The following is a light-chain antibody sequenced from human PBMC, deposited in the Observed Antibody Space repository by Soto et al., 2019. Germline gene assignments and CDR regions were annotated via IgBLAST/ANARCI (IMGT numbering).Light chain of an antibody. V-gene: IGKV3-20*01. J-gene: IGKJ2*01. CDR3: QQYGSSPYT. Sequence: EIVLTQSPGTLSLSPGERATLSCRASQSVSSSYLAWYQQKPGQAPRLLIYGASSRATGIPDRFSGSGSGTDFTITISRLEPEDVSVYYWQQYGSSPYTFGQGTKLEIK. CDR1: QSVSSSY. CDR2: GAS.